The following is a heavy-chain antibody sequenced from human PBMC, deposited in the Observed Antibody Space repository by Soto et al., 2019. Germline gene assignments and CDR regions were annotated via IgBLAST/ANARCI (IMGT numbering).Heavy chain of an antibody. V-gene: IGHV3-33*06. D-gene: IGHD3-10*01. J-gene: IGHJ4*02. Sequence: GGSLRLSCAASGFTFSSYGMHWVRQAPGKGLEWVAVIWYDGSNKYYADSVKGRFTISRDNSKNTLYLQMNSLRAEDTAVYYCAKPPPSMVRGVIIFDYWGQGTLVTVSS. CDR3: AKPPPSMVRGVIIFDY. CDR1: GFTFSSYG. CDR2: IWYDGSNK.